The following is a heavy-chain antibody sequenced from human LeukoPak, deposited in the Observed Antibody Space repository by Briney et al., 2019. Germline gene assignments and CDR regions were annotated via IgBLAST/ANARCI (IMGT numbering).Heavy chain of an antibody. CDR3: ARGYGMDV. Sequence: GGSLRLSCAASGFTVSSNFMSWVRQAPGKGPEWVSIIYRDGYTYYADSVKGRLIISRDSSKSTLYLHMNSLRAEDTAMYYCARGYGMDVWGQGTTVTVSS. J-gene: IGHJ6*02. CDR1: GFTVSSNF. CDR2: IYRDGYT. V-gene: IGHV3-66*01.